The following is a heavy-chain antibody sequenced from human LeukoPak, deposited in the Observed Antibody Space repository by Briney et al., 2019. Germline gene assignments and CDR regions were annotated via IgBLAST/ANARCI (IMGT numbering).Heavy chain of an antibody. CDR2: ITYDGSNK. Sequence: SGGSLRLSCAASGFTFSSYAMHWVRQAPGKGLEWVAIITYDGSNKYYADSVRGRFTISRDNSKNTLYLQMNSLRAEDTAVYYCAKDLRGSRAFDYWGQGTLVTVSS. CDR1: GFTFSSYA. V-gene: IGHV3-30-3*01. CDR3: AKDLRGSRAFDY. J-gene: IGHJ4*02. D-gene: IGHD3-16*01.